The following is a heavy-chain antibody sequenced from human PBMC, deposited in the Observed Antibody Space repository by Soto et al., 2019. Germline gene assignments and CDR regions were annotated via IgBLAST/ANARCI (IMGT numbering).Heavy chain of an antibody. CDR3: ARAASHCSGGSCYSGGGIGYYYYGMDV. V-gene: IGHV4-59*01. CDR2: IYYSGST. CDR1: GGSISSYY. J-gene: IGHJ6*02. Sequence: PSETLSLTCTVSGGSISSYYWSWIRQPPGKGLEWIGYIYYSGSTNYNPSLKSRVTISVDTSKNQFSLKLSSVTAADTAVYYCARAASHCSGGSCYSGGGIGYYYYGMDVWGQGTTVTV. D-gene: IGHD2-15*01.